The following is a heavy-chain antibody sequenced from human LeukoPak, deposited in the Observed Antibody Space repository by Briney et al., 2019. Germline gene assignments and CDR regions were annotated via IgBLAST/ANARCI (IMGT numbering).Heavy chain of an antibody. CDR3: ASFDSSGWHYFDY. Sequence: GGSLRLSCAASGFXFSSYSISWVRQAPGKGLEWVSSISSRSGYIYYGDSVKGRFTISRDNAKNSLYLQMNTLRAEDTAVYYCASFDSSGWHYFDYWGQGTLVTVSA. CDR2: ISSRSGYI. CDR1: GFXFSSYS. D-gene: IGHD6-19*01. V-gene: IGHV3-21*01. J-gene: IGHJ4*02.